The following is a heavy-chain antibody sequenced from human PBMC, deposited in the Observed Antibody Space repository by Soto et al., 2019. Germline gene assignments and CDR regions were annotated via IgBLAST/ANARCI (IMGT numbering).Heavy chain of an antibody. CDR1: GYTFSDYD. CDR3: ARVAVAARPRWYNWFDP. V-gene: IGHV1-8*02. D-gene: IGHD2-15*01. Sequence: ASVKVSCKTSGYTFSDYDINWVRQATGQGLEWIGWMNPNSGETGYAQKFQGRVTMTRSVSLTTAYLELSSLRSEDTAVYYCARVAVAARPRWYNWFDPWGQGTLVTV. CDR2: MNPNSGET. J-gene: IGHJ5*02.